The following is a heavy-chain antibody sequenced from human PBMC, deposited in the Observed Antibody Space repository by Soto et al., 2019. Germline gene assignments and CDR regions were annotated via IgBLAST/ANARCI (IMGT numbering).Heavy chain of an antibody. CDR3: VRGIDSSFDY. D-gene: IGHD6-13*01. V-gene: IGHV6-1*01. J-gene: IGHJ4*02. CDR1: GYSVSSSRAA. Sequence: PSHTRSLPCAISGYSVSSSRAAWKLVRQSPSRGLEWLGRTYYRSKWSNDYALSVNSRIAINPDTSKNQFSLQLNSVTPEDTAVYYCVRGIDSSFDYWGQGTLVTVSS. CDR2: TYYRSKWSN.